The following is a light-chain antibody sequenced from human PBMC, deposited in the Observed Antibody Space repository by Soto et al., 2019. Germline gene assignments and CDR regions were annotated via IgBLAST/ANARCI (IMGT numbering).Light chain of an antibody. V-gene: IGLV2-23*01. Sequence: LTQPPSVSVSPGQMARITCSGEALPKKYAYWYQHHPGKVPKLIIYERSKRPSGVSDRFSGSKSGNTASLTISGLQAEDEADYYCCSFTSSNTHVFGAGTKVTVL. J-gene: IGLJ1*01. CDR1: ALPKKYA. CDR3: CSFTSSNTHV. CDR2: ERS.